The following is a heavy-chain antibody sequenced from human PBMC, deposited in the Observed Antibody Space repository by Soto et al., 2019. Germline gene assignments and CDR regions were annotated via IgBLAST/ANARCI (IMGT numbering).Heavy chain of an antibody. CDR3: ARDEWAAAGPVDMDV. D-gene: IGHD6-13*01. V-gene: IGHV3-48*01. CDR1: GFTFSSYS. J-gene: IGHJ6*03. Sequence: PGGSLRLSCAASGFTFSSYSMNWVRQAPGKGLEWVSYISSSSSTIYYADSVKGRFTISRDNAKNSLYLQMNSLRAEDTAVYYCARDEWAAAGPVDMDVWGKGTTVTVSS. CDR2: ISSSSSTI.